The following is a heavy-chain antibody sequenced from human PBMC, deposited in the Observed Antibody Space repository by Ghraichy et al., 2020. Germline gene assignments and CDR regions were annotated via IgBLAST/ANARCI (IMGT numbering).Heavy chain of an antibody. CDR3: ARLCSTSCNYSSGVDV. V-gene: IGHV4-30-4*01. CDR1: GVSINSGDYF. J-gene: IGHJ6*02. Sequence: SETLSLTCTVSGVSINSGDYFWSWIRQPPGKGLEWIGYVYYGVTSSFVPSLKGRVTTSIDASKNQFSLNLTSATAADTAVYYCARLCSTSCNYSSGVDVWGPGTMVTVSS. CDR2: VYYGVTS. D-gene: IGHD2-2*01.